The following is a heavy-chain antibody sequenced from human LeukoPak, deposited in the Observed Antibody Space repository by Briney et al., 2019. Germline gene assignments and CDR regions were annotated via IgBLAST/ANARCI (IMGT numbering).Heavy chain of an antibody. D-gene: IGHD4-23*01. CDR3: ARVYGGPFDY. CDR2: IYPGDSDT. CDR1: GYSFSTYR. J-gene: IGHJ4*02. V-gene: IGHV5-51*01. Sequence: GESLKISCKGSGYSFSTYRIAWVRQMPGKGLEWMGIIYPGDSDTTYSPSFQGQVTISADRSISTACLQWSSLKASDTAMYYCARVYGGPFDYWGQGTLVTVSS.